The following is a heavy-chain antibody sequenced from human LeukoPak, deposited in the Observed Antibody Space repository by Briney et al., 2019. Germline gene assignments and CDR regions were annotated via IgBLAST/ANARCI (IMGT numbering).Heavy chain of an antibody. CDR2: IRYDGSNK. CDR3: AKDLAILSIVVIGDYFDY. CDR1: GFTFSSYG. V-gene: IGHV3-30*02. Sequence: QPGGSLRLSCAASGFTFSSYGMHWVRQAPGKGLEWVAFIRYDGSNKYYADSVKGRFTISRDNSKNTLYLQMNSLRAEDTAVYYCAKDLAILSIVVIGDYFDYWGQGTLVTVSS. J-gene: IGHJ4*02. D-gene: IGHD3-22*01.